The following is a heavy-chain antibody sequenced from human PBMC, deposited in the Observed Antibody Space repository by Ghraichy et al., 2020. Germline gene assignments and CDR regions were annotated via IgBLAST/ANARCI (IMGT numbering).Heavy chain of an antibody. CDR3: AKHDELERRRCFDY. CDR2: IRFDGNNR. CDR1: GFTFSHYG. D-gene: IGHD1-1*01. V-gene: IGHV3-30*02. Sequence: GSLRLSCAASGFTFSHYGMHWVRQAPGKGLEWVAFIRFDGNNRYYADSVKGRLTISRDNSKDTLYLQMNSLRPDDTAVYYCAKHDELERRRCFDYWGQGTLVTVSS. J-gene: IGHJ4*02.